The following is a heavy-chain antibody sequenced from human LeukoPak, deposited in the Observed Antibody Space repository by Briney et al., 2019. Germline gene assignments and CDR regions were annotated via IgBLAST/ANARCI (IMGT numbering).Heavy chain of an antibody. CDR2: IYYSGST. D-gene: IGHD2-21*01. CDR1: GGSISSGGYY. J-gene: IGHJ4*02. V-gene: IGHV4-31*03. CDR3: ARDPCGRSSYFDY. Sequence: PSQTLSLTCTVSGGSISSGGYYWSWIRQHPGKGLEWIGYIYYSGSTYYNPSLKSRVTISVDTSKHQFSLKLSSVTAADTAVYYCARDPCGRSSYFDYWGQGTLVTVSS.